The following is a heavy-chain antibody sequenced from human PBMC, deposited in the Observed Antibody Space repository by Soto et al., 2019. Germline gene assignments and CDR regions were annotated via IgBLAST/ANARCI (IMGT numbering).Heavy chain of an antibody. Sequence: EVQLVESGGGLVQPGGSLRLSCAASGFTFSNYWMTWVRQAPGKGLEWVANIRQDGSEIYYVDSVKGRFTISRDNAKNSLYLKVNSLRVEDTAVYYCARSLGYCSGGSCFPFDYWGQGTLLTVSS. J-gene: IGHJ4*02. V-gene: IGHV3-7*01. D-gene: IGHD2-15*01. CDR2: IRQDGSEI. CDR1: GFTFSNYW. CDR3: ARSLGYCSGGSCFPFDY.